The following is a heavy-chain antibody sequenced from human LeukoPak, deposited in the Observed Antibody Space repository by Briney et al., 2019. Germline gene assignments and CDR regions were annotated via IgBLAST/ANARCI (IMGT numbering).Heavy chain of an antibody. D-gene: IGHD3-9*01. CDR1: GFTFSSYG. Sequence: PGGSLRLSCAASGFTFSSYGMSWVRQAPGKGLEWVSAISGSGGSTYYADSVKGRFTISRDNSKNTLYLQMNSLRAEDTAVYYCARSTYDILTGYDWGQGTLVTVSS. J-gene: IGHJ4*02. CDR2: ISGSGGST. V-gene: IGHV3-23*01. CDR3: ARSTYDILTGYD.